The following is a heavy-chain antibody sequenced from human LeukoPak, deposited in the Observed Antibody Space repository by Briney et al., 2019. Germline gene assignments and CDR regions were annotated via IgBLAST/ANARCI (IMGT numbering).Heavy chain of an antibody. D-gene: IGHD3-16*02. V-gene: IGHV3-53*05. Sequence: GGSLRLSCAASGSNITYNYMTWVRQAPGKGLEWVSLINSGGDTYYADSLKGRITVSRDTSNNALFLQMSGLRPEDTAVYYCARTSFYYDMDVWGQGTTGTVSS. CDR2: INSGGDT. J-gene: IGHJ6*02. CDR3: ARTSFYYDMDV. CDR1: GSNITYNY.